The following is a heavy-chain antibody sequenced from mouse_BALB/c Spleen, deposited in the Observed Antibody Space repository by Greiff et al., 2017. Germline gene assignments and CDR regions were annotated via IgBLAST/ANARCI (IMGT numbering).Heavy chain of an antibody. D-gene: IGHD2-4*01. Sequence: QVQLQQPGAELVKPGASVKMSCKASGYTFTSYNMHWVKQTPGQGLEWIGAIYPGNGDTSYNQKFKGKATLTADKSSSTAYMQLSSLTSEDSAVYYCAREGYDYASWFAYWGQGTLVTVSA. CDR1: GYTFTSYN. CDR3: AREGYDYASWFAY. J-gene: IGHJ3*01. CDR2: IYPGNGDT. V-gene: IGHV1-12*01.